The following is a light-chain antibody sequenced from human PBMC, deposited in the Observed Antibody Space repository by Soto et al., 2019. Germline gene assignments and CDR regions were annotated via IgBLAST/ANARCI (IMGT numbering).Light chain of an antibody. Sequence: EVVLTQSPGTLSLSPGERATLSFRTTQSVAANYLAWYQQRPGQAPRLLIYGASTRATGIPARFSGSGSGTEFTLTISSLQSEDFAVYYCQQYNNWPLTFGGGTKVDIK. V-gene: IGKV3-15*01. CDR3: QQYNNWPLT. CDR1: QSVAANY. CDR2: GAS. J-gene: IGKJ4*01.